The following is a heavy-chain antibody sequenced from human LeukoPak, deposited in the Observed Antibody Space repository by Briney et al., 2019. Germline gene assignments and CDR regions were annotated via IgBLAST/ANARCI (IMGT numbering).Heavy chain of an antibody. Sequence: SETLSLTCTVSGYSISSGYYWGWIRQPPGKGLEWIGSIYHSGSTYYNPSLKSRVTISVDTSKNQFSLKLSSVTAADTAVYYCARDALGSGWPFDYWGQGTLVTVSS. D-gene: IGHD6-19*01. V-gene: IGHV4-38-2*02. CDR2: IYHSGST. CDR3: ARDALGSGWPFDY. J-gene: IGHJ4*02. CDR1: GYSISSGYY.